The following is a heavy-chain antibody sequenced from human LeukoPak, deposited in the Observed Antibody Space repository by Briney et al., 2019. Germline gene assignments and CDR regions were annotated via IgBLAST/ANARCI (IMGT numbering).Heavy chain of an antibody. Sequence: PGGSLRLSCAASGFTFNTYTINWVRQAPGKGLEWVSSISSTSAYIKYAISVKGRFTISRDNAKNSLYLQMNSLRAEDTAVYYCARERAVAAIDYWGQGTLVTVPS. CDR1: GFTFNTYT. V-gene: IGHV3-21*01. D-gene: IGHD6-19*01. J-gene: IGHJ4*02. CDR2: ISSTSAYI. CDR3: ARERAVAAIDY.